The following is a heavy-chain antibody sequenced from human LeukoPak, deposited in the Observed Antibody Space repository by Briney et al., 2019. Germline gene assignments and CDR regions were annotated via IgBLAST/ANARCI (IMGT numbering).Heavy chain of an antibody. CDR1: GGTFSSYA. J-gene: IGHJ3*02. V-gene: IGHV1-69*04. CDR2: IIPTLGIA. CDR3: ARVRLLYHAAFDI. D-gene: IGHD3-3*01. Sequence: SVKVSCKASGGTFSSYAISWVRQAPGQGLEWMGRIIPTLGIANYAQKFQGRVTITADKSTSTAYMELSSLRSEDTAVYYCARVRLLYHAAFDIWAKGQWSPSLQ.